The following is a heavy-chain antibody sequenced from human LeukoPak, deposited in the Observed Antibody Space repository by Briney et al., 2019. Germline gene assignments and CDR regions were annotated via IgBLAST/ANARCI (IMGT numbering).Heavy chain of an antibody. V-gene: IGHV3-9*01. CDR3: AKVSHSGGSDY. Sequence: GGPLRLSCAASGFTFDDYAMHWVRQAPGKGLEWVSGISWNSGSIGYADSVKGRFTISRDNAKNSLYLQMNSLRAEDTALYYCAKVSHSGGSDYWGQGTLVTVSS. CDR1: GFTFDDYA. J-gene: IGHJ4*02. CDR2: ISWNSGSI. D-gene: IGHD2-15*01.